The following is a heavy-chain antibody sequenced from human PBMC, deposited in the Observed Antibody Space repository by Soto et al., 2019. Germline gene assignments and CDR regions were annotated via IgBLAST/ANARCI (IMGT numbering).Heavy chain of an antibody. CDR1: GYTFTTYG. Sequence: QVQLVQSGPDVKKPGASVKVSCKASGYTFTTYGVSWVRQAPGQGLEWMGWISGYNGNTKYAQRLQGRVTMTTDTSTNTGYMELRSLTSDDTAVYYCAAWAGQSRDYVGPFDYWGQGTLVTVSS. CDR2: ISGYNGNT. V-gene: IGHV1-18*01. J-gene: IGHJ4*02. D-gene: IGHD4-17*01. CDR3: AAWAGQSRDYVGPFDY.